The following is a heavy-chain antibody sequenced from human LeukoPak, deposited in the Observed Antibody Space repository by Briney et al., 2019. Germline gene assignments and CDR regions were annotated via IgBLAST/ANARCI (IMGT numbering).Heavy chain of an antibody. Sequence: PGGSLRLSCAASGFTFSSYAMNWVRQAPGKGLEWVSGISNSGGSTYYADSVKGRLTISRDNSKNTLYLQMNSLRAEDTAVYYCAKETSSSFDHWGQGTLVTVSS. J-gene: IGHJ4*02. CDR2: ISNSGGST. CDR1: GFTFSSYA. V-gene: IGHV3-23*01. D-gene: IGHD6-6*01. CDR3: AKETSSSFDH.